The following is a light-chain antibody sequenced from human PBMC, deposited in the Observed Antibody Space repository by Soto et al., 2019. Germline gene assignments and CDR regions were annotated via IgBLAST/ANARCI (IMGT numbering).Light chain of an antibody. CDR2: LNSDGSH. CDR1: SGHSSYA. J-gene: IGLJ2*01. CDR3: QTWGTGILV. Sequence: QSVLTQSPSASASLGASVKLTCTLSSGHSSYAIAWHQQQPEKGPRYLMKLNSDGSHSKGDGIPDRFSGSSSRAERYLTISSLQSEDEADYYCQTWGTGILVFGGGTKLTVL. V-gene: IGLV4-69*01.